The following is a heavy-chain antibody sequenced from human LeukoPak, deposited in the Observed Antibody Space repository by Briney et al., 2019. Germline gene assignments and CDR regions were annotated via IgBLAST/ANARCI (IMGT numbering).Heavy chain of an antibody. CDR2: IYPGDSDT. J-gene: IGHJ3*02. Sequence: PGESLKISCKGSGYSFTSYWIGWVRQMPGKGLERMGIIYPGDSDTRYSPSFQGQVTISADKSISTAYLQWSSLKASDTAMYYCASIVVVPAAIGPPDAFDIWGQGTMVTVSS. CDR3: ASIVVVPAAIGPPDAFDI. V-gene: IGHV5-51*01. D-gene: IGHD2-2*01. CDR1: GYSFTSYW.